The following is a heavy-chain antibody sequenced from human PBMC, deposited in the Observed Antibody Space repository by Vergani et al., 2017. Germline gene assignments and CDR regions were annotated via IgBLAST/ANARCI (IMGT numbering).Heavy chain of an antibody. CDR1: GFIFIMHA. Sequence: EVQRLESGGDLVQPGGSLRLSCAASGFIFIMHAMRWVRQAPGKELEWVSTPSASDRRTHYADALKGRFTISRDNSKNTLFLHMNSRRPKDTAVYYCAKVGRSEVAGTFGAFDIWGQGTMVTVSS. V-gene: IGHV3-23*01. CDR3: AKVGRSEVAGTFGAFDI. D-gene: IGHD6-19*01. J-gene: IGHJ3*02. CDR2: PSASDRRT.